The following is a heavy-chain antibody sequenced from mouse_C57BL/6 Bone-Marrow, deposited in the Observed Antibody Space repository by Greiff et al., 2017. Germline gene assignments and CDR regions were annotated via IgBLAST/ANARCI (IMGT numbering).Heavy chain of an antibody. CDR3: ARNSGDYDGYAMDY. CDR1: GFSLTSYG. J-gene: IGHJ4*01. CDR2: IWSGGST. Sequence: VKLQESGPGLVQPSQSLSITCTVSGFSLTSYGVHWVRQSPGKGLEWLGVIWSGGSTDYNAAFISRLSISKDNSKSQVFFKMNSLQADDTAIYYCARNSGDYDGYAMDYWGQGTSVTVSS. V-gene: IGHV2-2*01. D-gene: IGHD2-4*01.